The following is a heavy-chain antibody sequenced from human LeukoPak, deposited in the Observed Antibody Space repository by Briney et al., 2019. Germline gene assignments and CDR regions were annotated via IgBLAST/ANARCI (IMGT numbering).Heavy chain of an antibody. Sequence: GGSLRLSCAASGFTFSSYWMSWVRQAPGKGLEWVANIKQDGSEKYYVDSVKGRFTISRDNAKNSLYLQMNSLRAEDTAVYYCASRGHPYYYDSSGYYMGPPDYWGQGTLVTVSS. CDR1: GFTFSSYW. CDR3: ASRGHPYYYDSSGYYMGPPDY. CDR2: IKQDGSEK. J-gene: IGHJ4*02. D-gene: IGHD3-22*01. V-gene: IGHV3-7*01.